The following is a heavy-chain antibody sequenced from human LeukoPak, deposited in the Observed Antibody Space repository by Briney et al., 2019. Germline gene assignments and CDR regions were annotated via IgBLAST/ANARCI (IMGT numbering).Heavy chain of an antibody. V-gene: IGHV4-39*01. CDR2: FYYTGST. D-gene: IGHD5-12*01. CDR3: ARHSRSGYGDYESAFDI. Sequence: PSETLSLTCIVSGGSISSSGYYWDWIRQPPGKGLEWIGNFYYTGSTYYNPSLKSRITISVDTSKNQFSLKLRSVTAADTAVYYCARHSRSGYGDYESAFDIWGQGTMITVSS. J-gene: IGHJ3*02. CDR1: GGSISSSGYY.